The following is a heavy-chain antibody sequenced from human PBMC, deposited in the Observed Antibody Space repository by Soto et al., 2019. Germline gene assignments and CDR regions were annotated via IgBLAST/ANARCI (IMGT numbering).Heavy chain of an antibody. J-gene: IGHJ5*02. D-gene: IGHD3-3*01. Sequence: ASVKVSCKASGYIFTGYYLHWMRQAPVQGLEWVGWIYPHTGDTNSARKFRGRVTVTSDTSISTAYMELTRLRPDDTAVYFCARGGSGDFWRAYYRWFDPWGHVTLVTDCS. CDR2: IYPHTGDT. V-gene: IGHV1-2*02. CDR3: ARGGSGDFWRAYYRWFDP. CDR1: GYIFTGYY.